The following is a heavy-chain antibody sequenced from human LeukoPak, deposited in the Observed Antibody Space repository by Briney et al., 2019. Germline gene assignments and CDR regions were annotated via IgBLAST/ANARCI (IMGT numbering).Heavy chain of an antibody. CDR3: AVLTDLAVPAANTLSDY. J-gene: IGHJ4*02. V-gene: IGHV4-34*01. CDR2: INHSGNT. D-gene: IGHD2-2*01. CDR1: GGSFSGYY. Sequence: SETLSLTCAVYGGSFSGYYWSWIRQPPGKGLEWIGEINHSGNTNYNPSLKSRVTISVGTSKNQFSLKLSSVTAADTAVYYCAVLTDLAVPAANTLSDYWGQGTLVNVSS.